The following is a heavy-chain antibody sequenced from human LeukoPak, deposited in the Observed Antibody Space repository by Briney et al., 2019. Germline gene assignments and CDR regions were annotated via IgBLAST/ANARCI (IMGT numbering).Heavy chain of an antibody. CDR3: ARARGGGTVTDFDY. CDR1: GYTFTGYY. Sequence: ASVTVSCKSTGYTFTGYYMHWVREAPGQELEWIGWINPNSGGTSYAQKFQGRVTMTRDTSISTAYMELSRLRSDDTAVYYGARARGGGTVTDFDYWGQGTLVTVSS. V-gene: IGHV1-2*02. CDR2: INPNSGGT. D-gene: IGHD4-17*01. J-gene: IGHJ4*02.